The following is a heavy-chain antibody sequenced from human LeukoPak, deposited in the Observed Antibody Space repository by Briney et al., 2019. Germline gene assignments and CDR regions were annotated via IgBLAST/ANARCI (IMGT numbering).Heavy chain of an antibody. CDR2: ISYDGSNK. CDR1: GFTFSSYG. V-gene: IGHV3-30*18. J-gene: IGHJ3*02. Sequence: PGGSLRLSCAVSGFTFSSYGMHWVRQAPGKGLEWVAVISYDGSNKYYADSVKGRFTISRDNSKNTLYLQMNSLRADDTAVYYCAKNSDDYPTDAFDIWGQGTMVTVSS. CDR3: AKNSDDYPTDAFDI. D-gene: IGHD4/OR15-4a*01.